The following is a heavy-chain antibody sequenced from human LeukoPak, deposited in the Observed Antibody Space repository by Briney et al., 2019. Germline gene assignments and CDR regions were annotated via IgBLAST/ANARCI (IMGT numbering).Heavy chain of an antibody. CDR3: ASGVLAAMVPDY. CDR2: ISGGGSAT. J-gene: IGHJ4*02. CDR1: GFTFSSYW. V-gene: IGHV3-74*01. Sequence: PGGSLRLSCAASGFTFSSYWMHWVRQAPGKGLVWISRISGGGSATSYADSVKGRFTISRDNAQNTLYLQMNSLRPEDMAVYYCASGVLAAMVPDYWGQGILVTVSS. D-gene: IGHD5-18*01.